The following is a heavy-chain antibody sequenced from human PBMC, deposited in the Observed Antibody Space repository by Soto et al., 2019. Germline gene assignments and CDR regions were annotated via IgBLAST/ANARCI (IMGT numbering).Heavy chain of an antibody. V-gene: IGHV3-9*01. CDR3: AKDSDCSGGSCYFDY. CDR1: GFTFDDYA. J-gene: IGHJ4*02. D-gene: IGHD2-15*01. Sequence: GGSLRLSCAASGFTFDDYAMHWVRQAPGKGLEWVSGISWNSGSIGYADSVKGRFTISRDNAKNSLYLQMNSLRAEDTALYYCAKDSDCSGGSCYFDYWGQGTLVTVSS. CDR2: ISWNSGSI.